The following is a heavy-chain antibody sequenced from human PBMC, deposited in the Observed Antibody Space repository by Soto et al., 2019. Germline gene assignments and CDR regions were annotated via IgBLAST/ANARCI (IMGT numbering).Heavy chain of an antibody. J-gene: IGHJ6*02. CDR1: GYTFTGYY. D-gene: IGHD3-10*01. Sequence: GASVKVSCKASGYTFTGYYMHWVRQAPGQGLEWMGWINPNSGGTNYAQKFQGWVTMTRDTSISPAYMELSRLSSDDTAVYYCAREGSYGSGSLRNYYGMDVWGQGTTVTVSS. CDR3: AREGSYGSGSLRNYYGMDV. CDR2: INPNSGGT. V-gene: IGHV1-2*04.